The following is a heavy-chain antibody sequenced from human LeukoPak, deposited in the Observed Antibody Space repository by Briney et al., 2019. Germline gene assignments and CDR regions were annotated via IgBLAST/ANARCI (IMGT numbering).Heavy chain of an antibody. CDR1: GGSISSYY. Sequence: SETLSLTCTVSGGSISSYYWNWIRQPPGKGLEWIGYIYYSGSTNYNPSLKSRVTISVDTSKNQFSLKLSSVTAADTAVYYCARGADSSGYYSIFYFDYWGQGTLVSVSS. D-gene: IGHD3-22*01. CDR2: IYYSGST. V-gene: IGHV4-59*01. CDR3: ARGADSSGYYSIFYFDY. J-gene: IGHJ4*02.